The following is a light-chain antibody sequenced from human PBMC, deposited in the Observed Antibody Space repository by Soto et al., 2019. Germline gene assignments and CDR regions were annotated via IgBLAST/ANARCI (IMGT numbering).Light chain of an antibody. V-gene: IGLV2-14*01. CDR1: SSDVGGYNY. CDR3: SSYTSSSIHYV. CDR2: EVS. J-gene: IGLJ1*01. Sequence: QSVLTQPASVSGSPGQSITISCTGTSSDVGGYNYVSWYQQHPGKAPKLMIYEVSNRPSGVSNRFSGSKSGNTASLTISGLQAEDEADYYCSSYTSSSIHYVFGTGTKVTAL.